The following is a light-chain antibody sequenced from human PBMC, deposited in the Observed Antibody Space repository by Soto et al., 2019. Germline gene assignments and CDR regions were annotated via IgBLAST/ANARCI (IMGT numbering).Light chain of an antibody. CDR3: AAWDDSLNGVV. V-gene: IGLV1-44*01. CDR2: SND. Sequence: QSVLTQPPSASGTPGQRVTISCSGSNSNIGSHTVHWFRQVPGTAPKLLIYSNDQRPSGVPDRFSGSKSGTSVSLAISGLXXXXXXXXYCAAWDDSLNGVVFGGGTKLTV. CDR1: NSNIGSHT. J-gene: IGLJ2*01.